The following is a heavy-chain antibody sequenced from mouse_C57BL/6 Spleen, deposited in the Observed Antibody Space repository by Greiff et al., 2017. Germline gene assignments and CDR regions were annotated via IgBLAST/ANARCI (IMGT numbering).Heavy chain of an antibody. CDR2: IDPENGDT. CDR3: ATGYYYGSSSDY. CDR1: GFNIKDDY. D-gene: IGHD1-1*01. V-gene: IGHV14-4*01. J-gene: IGHJ2*01. Sequence: VQLQQSGAELVRPGASVKLSCTASGFNIKDDYMHWVKQRPEQGLEWIGWIDPENGDTEYASKFQGKATITADTSSNTAYLQLSSLTSEDTAVYYCATGYYYGSSSDYWGQGTTLTVSS.